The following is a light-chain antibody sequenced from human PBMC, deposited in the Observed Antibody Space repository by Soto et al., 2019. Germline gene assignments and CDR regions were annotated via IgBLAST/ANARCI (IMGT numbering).Light chain of an antibody. CDR2: AAS. V-gene: IGKV1-39*01. J-gene: IGKJ4*02. CDR3: QQSYTTPRT. Sequence: DIQMTQSPSSLSASVGDRVTITCQASQSISSYLNWYQQKPGKAPKVLIYAASSLQSGIPSRFSGRGSGTDFTLTIIGLQSEDFATYYCQQSYTTPRTFGAGTKVDI. CDR1: QSISSY.